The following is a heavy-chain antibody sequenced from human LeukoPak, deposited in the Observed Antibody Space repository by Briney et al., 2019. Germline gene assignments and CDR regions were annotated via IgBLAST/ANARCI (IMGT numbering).Heavy chain of an antibody. V-gene: IGHV3-21*01. CDR1: GFTFSSYS. Sequence: GGSLRLSCAASGFTFSSYSMNWVRQAPGKGLEWVSSISSSSSYIYYADSVKGRFTTSRDNAKNSLYLQMNSLRAEDTAVYYCARVNYYDSSGPGRVDYWGQGTLVTVSS. CDR3: ARVNYYDSSGPGRVDY. J-gene: IGHJ4*02. D-gene: IGHD3-22*01. CDR2: ISSSSSYI.